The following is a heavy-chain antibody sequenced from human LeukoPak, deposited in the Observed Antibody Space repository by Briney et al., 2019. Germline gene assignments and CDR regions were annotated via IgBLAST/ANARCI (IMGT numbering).Heavy chain of an antibody. Sequence: ASVKVSCKASGYTLTSYGITWVRQAPGQGLEWMGWISAYNGKTNYAQKFQGRVTITADESTSTAYMELSSLRSEDTAVYYCAAETALYLNWFDPWGQGTLVTVSS. CDR3: AAETALYLNWFDP. CDR2: ISAYNGKT. J-gene: IGHJ5*02. V-gene: IGHV1-18*01. D-gene: IGHD2/OR15-2a*01. CDR1: GYTLTSYG.